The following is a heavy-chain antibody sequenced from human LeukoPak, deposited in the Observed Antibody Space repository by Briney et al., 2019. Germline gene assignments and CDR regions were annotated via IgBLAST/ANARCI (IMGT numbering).Heavy chain of an antibody. CDR1: GYTFTSYD. Sequence: GASVKVSCKASGYTFTSYDINWGRQATGQGLEWMGWMNPNSGNTGYAQKFQDRVTMTRNTSISTAYMELSSLRSEDTAVYYCARGMIAAAGTGVDYWGQGTLVTVSS. CDR2: MNPNSGNT. J-gene: IGHJ4*02. V-gene: IGHV1-8*01. CDR3: ARGMIAAAGTGVDY. D-gene: IGHD6-13*01.